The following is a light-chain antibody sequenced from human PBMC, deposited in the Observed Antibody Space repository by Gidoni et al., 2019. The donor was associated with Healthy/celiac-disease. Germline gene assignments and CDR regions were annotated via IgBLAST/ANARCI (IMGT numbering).Light chain of an antibody. CDR1: ELGRKS. CDR3: QAWDSGTVI. V-gene: IGLV3-1*01. Sequence: SHELTQPTSVSVSPGQTATITCSGDELGRKSASWYQQKTGQSPVLLMFEDKKRPSGIPERFSGSTSGNTATLTISGTQDIDEADYFCQAWDSGTVIFGGGTKLTVL. CDR2: EDK. J-gene: IGLJ2*01.